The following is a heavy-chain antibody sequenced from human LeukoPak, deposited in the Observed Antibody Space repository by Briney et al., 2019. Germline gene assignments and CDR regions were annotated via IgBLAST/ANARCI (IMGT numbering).Heavy chain of an antibody. Sequence: PGGSLRLSCAASGFTFSSYAISWVRQAPGQGLEWMGGIIPIFGTANYAQKFQGRVTITTDESTSTAYMELSSLRSEDTAVYYCARQLERRYYYYMDVWGKGTTVTVSS. CDR3: ARQLERRYYYYMDV. J-gene: IGHJ6*03. D-gene: IGHD1-1*01. V-gene: IGHV1-69*05. CDR1: GFTFSSYA. CDR2: IIPIFGTA.